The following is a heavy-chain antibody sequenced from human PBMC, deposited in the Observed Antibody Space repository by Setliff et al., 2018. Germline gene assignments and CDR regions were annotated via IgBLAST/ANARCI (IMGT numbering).Heavy chain of an antibody. V-gene: IGHV7-4-1*02. D-gene: IGHD1-26*01. J-gene: IGHJ3*02. Sequence: ASVKVSCKASGYTFLSYAMNWLRQAPGQGLEWMGWINMNTGNPTYAQGFTGRFVFSLDSSVSTAYLQISSLKTEDTAVYYCASENYSGGSSAFDICGQGTMVTVSS. CDR1: GYTFLSYA. CDR2: INMNTGNP. CDR3: ASENYSGGSSAFDI.